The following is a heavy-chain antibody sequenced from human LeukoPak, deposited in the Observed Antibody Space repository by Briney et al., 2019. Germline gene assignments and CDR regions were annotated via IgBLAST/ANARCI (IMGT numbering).Heavy chain of an antibody. D-gene: IGHD3-10*01. CDR3: ARADTTYGSGSYFTFDY. V-gene: IGHV1-2*04. CDR2: INPNSGGT. CDR1: GYTFTGYY. Sequence: ASVKVSCKASGYTFTGYYMHWVRLAPGQGLEWMGWINPNSGGTNYAQKFQGWVTMTRDTSISTAYMELSRLRSDDTAVYYCARADTTYGSGSYFTFDYWGQGTLFTVSS. J-gene: IGHJ4*02.